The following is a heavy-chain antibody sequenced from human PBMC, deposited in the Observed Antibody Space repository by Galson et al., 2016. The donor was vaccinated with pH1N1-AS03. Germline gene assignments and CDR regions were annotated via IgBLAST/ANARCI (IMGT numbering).Heavy chain of an antibody. CDR2: IFWDGET. Sequence: PALVKPTQTLTLTCTFSGFSLSTGGVHVAWIRQPPGKALEWLALIFWDGETRYSPSLRSGLTITKDTSKNQVVLTMTNMDPADTGTYYCARSTHVNEGLDYWGQGTLVTVSS. CDR3: ARSTHVNEGLDY. D-gene: IGHD2-8*01. CDR1: GFSLSTGGVH. J-gene: IGHJ4*02. V-gene: IGHV2-5*02.